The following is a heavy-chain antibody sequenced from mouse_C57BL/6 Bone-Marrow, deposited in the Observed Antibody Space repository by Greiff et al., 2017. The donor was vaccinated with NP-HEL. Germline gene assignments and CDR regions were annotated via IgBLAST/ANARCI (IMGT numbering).Heavy chain of an antibody. D-gene: IGHD1-1*01. Sequence: EVKVVESGGDLVKPGGSLKLSCAASGFTFSSYGMSWVRQTPDKRLEWVATISSGGSYTYYPDSVKGRFTLSRDNAKNTLYLQMRSLTSEDTAMYYCSRSSYPYFDYWGQGTTLTVSS. CDR2: ISSGGSYT. V-gene: IGHV5-6*01. CDR1: GFTFSSYG. CDR3: SRSSYPYFDY. J-gene: IGHJ2*01.